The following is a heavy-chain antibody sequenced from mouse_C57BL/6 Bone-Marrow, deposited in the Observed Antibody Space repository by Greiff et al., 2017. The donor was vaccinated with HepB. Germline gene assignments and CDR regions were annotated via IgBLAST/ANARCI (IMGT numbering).Heavy chain of an antibody. CDR3: ARAAYYSVYWYFDV. V-gene: IGHV1-39*01. J-gene: IGHJ1*03. D-gene: IGHD2-12*01. CDR2: INPNYGTT. Sequence: EVQLQESGPELVKPGASVKISCKASGYSFTDYNMNWVKQSNGKSLEWIGVINPNYGTTSYNQKFKGKATLTVDQSSSTAYMQLNSLTSEDSAVYYCARAAYYSVYWYFDVWGTGTTVTVSS. CDR1: GYSFTDYN.